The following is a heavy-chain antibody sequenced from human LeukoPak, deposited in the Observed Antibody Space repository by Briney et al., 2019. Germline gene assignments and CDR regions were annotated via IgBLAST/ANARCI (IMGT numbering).Heavy chain of an antibody. J-gene: IGHJ4*02. V-gene: IGHV3-23*01. Sequence: GGSLRLSCAASGFTFSSHATSWVRQAPGKGLEWVSVITGSGDSTFYADSVKGRFTISRDNSKNTLYLQMNSLRAEDTAMYYCAKDGIVVSYFDYWGQGTLVTVSS. CDR3: AKDGIVVSYFDY. CDR1: GFTFSSHA. D-gene: IGHD3-22*01. CDR2: ITGSGDST.